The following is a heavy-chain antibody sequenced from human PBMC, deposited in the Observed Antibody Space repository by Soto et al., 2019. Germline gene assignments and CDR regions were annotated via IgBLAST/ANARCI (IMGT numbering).Heavy chain of an antibody. Sequence: QVQLVQSGAEVKKPGSSVKVSCKASGGTFSSYAISWVRQAPGQGLEWMGGTIPIFGTANYAQEFQGRVTITADESTSTAYVELSSLRSEDTGVYYCARGPTYYYDSSGYYYVYWGQGTLVTVSS. CDR1: GGTFSSYA. CDR3: ARGPTYYYDSSGYYYVY. V-gene: IGHV1-69*01. CDR2: TIPIFGTA. D-gene: IGHD3-22*01. J-gene: IGHJ4*02.